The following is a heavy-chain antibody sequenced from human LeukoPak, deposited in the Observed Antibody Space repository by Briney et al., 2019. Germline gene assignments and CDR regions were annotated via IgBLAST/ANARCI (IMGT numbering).Heavy chain of an antibody. CDR1: GGSISSYY. J-gene: IGHJ4*02. CDR2: IYYTGST. Sequence: KPSETLPLTCTVSGGSISSYYWSWIRQPPGKGLEWIGYIYYTGSTNYNPSLKSRVTISVGTSKNQFSLKLSSVTAADTAVYYCARESNYVFDYWGQGTLVTVSS. CDR3: ARESNYVFDY. D-gene: IGHD4-11*01. V-gene: IGHV4-59*01.